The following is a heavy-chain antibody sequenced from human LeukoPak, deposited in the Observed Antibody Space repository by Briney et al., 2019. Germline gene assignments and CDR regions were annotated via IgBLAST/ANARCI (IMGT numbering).Heavy chain of an antibody. V-gene: IGHV3-7*01. CDR3: AFGSSP. D-gene: IGHD3-10*01. Sequence: PGGSLRLSCAASGCTFSSYWMSWVRQARGKGLEWVANIKEDGSEKYYVDSVKGRFTIFRDNAKNSLYLQMNSLRAEDTAVYYCAFGSSPWGQGSLVTVSS. J-gene: IGHJ5*02. CDR2: IKEDGSEK. CDR1: GCTFSSYW.